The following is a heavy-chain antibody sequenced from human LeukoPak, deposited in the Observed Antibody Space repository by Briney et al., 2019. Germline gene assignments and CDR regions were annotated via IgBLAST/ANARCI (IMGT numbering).Heavy chain of an antibody. CDR3: ARGRLTHAFDI. V-gene: IGHV4-59*01. CDR2: IYYSGST. D-gene: IGHD2-21*02. Sequence: SETLSLTCTVSGGSISSYYWSWIRQPPGKGLEWIGYIYYSGSTHYNPSLKSRVTISVDTSKNQFSLKLSSVTAADTAVYYCARGRLTHAFDIWGQGTMVTVSS. CDR1: GGSISSYY. J-gene: IGHJ3*02.